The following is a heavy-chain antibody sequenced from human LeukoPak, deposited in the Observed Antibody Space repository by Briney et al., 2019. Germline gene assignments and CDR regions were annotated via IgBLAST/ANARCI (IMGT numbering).Heavy chain of an antibody. CDR2: VFHSGKT. CDR1: EYAITSGYY. V-gene: IGHV4-38-2*01. Sequence: SETLSLTCAVSEYAITSGYYWSWIRQTPGKGLEWIGNVFHSGKTYYNSSLKSRITILVDMSANHFSLKLSSVTAADTAVYYCARVDGGWFDPWGQGTLVTVSS. D-gene: IGHD3-3*01. CDR3: ARVDGGWFDP. J-gene: IGHJ5*02.